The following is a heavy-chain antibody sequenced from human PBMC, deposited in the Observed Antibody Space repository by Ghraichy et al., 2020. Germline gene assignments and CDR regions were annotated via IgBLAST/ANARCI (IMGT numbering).Heavy chain of an antibody. CDR3: ARRGLTMNAFDI. CDR1: GFTFSSYS. V-gene: IGHV3-21*01. CDR2: ISSSSSYI. J-gene: IGHJ3*02. D-gene: IGHD3-22*01. Sequence: GGSLRLSCAASGFTFSSYSMNWVRQAPGKGLEWVSSISSSSSYIYYADSVKGRFTISRDNAKNSLYLQMNSLRAEDTAVYYCARRGLTMNAFDIWGQGTMVTVSS.